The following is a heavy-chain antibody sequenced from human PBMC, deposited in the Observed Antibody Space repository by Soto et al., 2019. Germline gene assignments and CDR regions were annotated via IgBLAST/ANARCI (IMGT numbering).Heavy chain of an antibody. CDR1: GFSLSSYG. CDR2: ISYDGSNR. J-gene: IGHJ6*02. Sequence: GGSLRLSCAASGFSLSSYGMHWVRQAPGKGLEWVAVISYDGSNRYYADSVKGRFTISRDNSKNTLYLQMNSLRAEDTVLYYCAKDRERLLYYYGMDVWGQGTTVTVSS. V-gene: IGHV3-30*18. CDR3: AKDRERLLYYYGMDV.